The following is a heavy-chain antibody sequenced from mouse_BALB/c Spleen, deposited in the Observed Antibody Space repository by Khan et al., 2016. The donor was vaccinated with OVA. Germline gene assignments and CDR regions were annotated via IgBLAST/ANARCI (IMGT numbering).Heavy chain of an antibody. CDR2: IYPGSGNN. V-gene: IGHV1-77*01. CDR1: GYTFTDYY. CDR3: ARRNDFGYPFAY. D-gene: IGHD1-2*01. J-gene: IGHJ3*01. Sequence: VQLQQSGAELARPGASVKLSCKASGYTFTDYYINWVKQRTGQGLEWIGEIYPGSGNNYYNEKFKDKATLTADKSSTTAYIQLSSLTSEDSAVYFCARRNDFGYPFAYWGQGTLVTVSA.